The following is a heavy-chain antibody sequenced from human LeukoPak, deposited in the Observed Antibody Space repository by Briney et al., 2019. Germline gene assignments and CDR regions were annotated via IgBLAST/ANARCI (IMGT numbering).Heavy chain of an antibody. CDR1: GGTFSSYA. CDR2: AIPILGTA. V-gene: IGHV1-69*05. J-gene: IGHJ4*02. CDR3: AVGYCSSTSCPYYFDY. D-gene: IGHD2-2*01. Sequence: GASVKVSCKASGGTFSSYAISWVRQAPGQGLEWMGGAIPILGTANYSQKFQGRVTITTDESTSTAYLELSSLRSEDKAVYYCAVGYCSSTSCPYYFDYWGQGTLVTVPS.